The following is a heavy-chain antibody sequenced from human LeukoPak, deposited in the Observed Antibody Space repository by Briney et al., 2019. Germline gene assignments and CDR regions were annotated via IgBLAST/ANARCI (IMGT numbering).Heavy chain of an antibody. CDR2: IKSKTDGGTT. V-gene: IGHV3-15*01. Sequence: GGSLRLSCAASGFTFSNAWMSWVRQAPGKGLEWVGRIKSKTDGGTTDYAAPVKGRFTISRDDSKNTLYLQMNSLKTEDTAVYYCTTDRDLVVAPNDYWGQGTLVTVSS. D-gene: IGHD3-22*01. J-gene: IGHJ4*02. CDR3: TTDRDLVVAPNDY. CDR1: GFTFSNAW.